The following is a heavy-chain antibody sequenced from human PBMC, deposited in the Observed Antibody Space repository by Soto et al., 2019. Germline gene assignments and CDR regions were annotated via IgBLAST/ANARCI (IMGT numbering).Heavy chain of an antibody. CDR2: ISAYNGNT. V-gene: IGHV1-18*01. D-gene: IGHD3-9*01. CDR3: ARDRSIRYFDWSQNWFDP. Sequence: WASVKVSCKASGYTFTSYGISWVRQAPGQGLEWMGWISAYNGNTNYAQKLQGRVTMTTDTSTSTAYMELRSLRSDDTAVYYCARDRSIRYFDWSQNWFDPWGQGTLVTVSS. J-gene: IGHJ5*02. CDR1: GYTFTSYG.